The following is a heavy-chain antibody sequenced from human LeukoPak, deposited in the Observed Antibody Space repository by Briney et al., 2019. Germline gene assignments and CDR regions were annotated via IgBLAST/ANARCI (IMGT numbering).Heavy chain of an antibody. V-gene: IGHV3-23*01. Sequence: GGSLRLSCAASEFTFNHYAMSWVRQAPGKGLEGVSSISGGGGSTYYADSVKGRFTISRDNSKNTLFLQMSSLTAGDTAVYYCAKSAYYDSSGFYREYYFDHWGQGTLVTVSS. CDR2: ISGGGGST. D-gene: IGHD3-22*01. CDR1: EFTFNHYA. CDR3: AKSAYYDSSGFYREYYFDH. J-gene: IGHJ4*02.